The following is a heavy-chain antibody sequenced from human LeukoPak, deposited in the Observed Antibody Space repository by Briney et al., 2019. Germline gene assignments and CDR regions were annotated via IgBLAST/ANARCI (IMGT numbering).Heavy chain of an antibody. D-gene: IGHD3-10*01. J-gene: IGHJ5*02. CDR1: GGSISTYY. CDR3: AREVRMVRGVNRGWFDP. V-gene: IGHV4-59*01. CDR2: VYYSGST. Sequence: PSETLSLTCTVSGGSISTYYWSWLRQPPGKGLEWIGYVYYSGSTNYNPSLKSRVTISVDTSKNQFSLKLSSVTAADTAVYYCAREVRMVRGVNRGWFDPWGQGTLVTVSS.